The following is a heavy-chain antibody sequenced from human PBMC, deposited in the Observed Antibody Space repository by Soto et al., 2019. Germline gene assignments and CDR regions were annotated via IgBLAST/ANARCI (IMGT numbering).Heavy chain of an antibody. Sequence: QVQLVQSGAEVKKPGSSVTVSCKASGGTFSSYTISWVRQAPGQGLEWMGGIISIFGTANYAQKFQGRVTITADESTRTAYMELSSLRSEDTAVYYCARGNHRWLQLWYFDLWGRGTLVTVSS. CDR3: ARGNHRWLQLWYFDL. CDR2: IISIFGTA. D-gene: IGHD5-12*01. CDR1: GGTFSSYT. V-gene: IGHV1-69*12. J-gene: IGHJ2*01.